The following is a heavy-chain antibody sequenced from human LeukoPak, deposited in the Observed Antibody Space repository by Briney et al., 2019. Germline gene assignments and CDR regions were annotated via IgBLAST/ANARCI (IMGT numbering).Heavy chain of an antibody. V-gene: IGHV4-4*02. D-gene: IGHD3-22*01. Sequence: SETLSLTCAVSGGSISSSNWWSWVRQPPGKGLEWIGEIYHSGSTNYNPSLKSRVTISVDKSKNQFSLNVSSVTAADTAVYYCASRPYYYDSSGYSPTKNFDYWGQGTLVTVSS. CDR2: IYHSGST. CDR3: ASRPYYYDSSGYSPTKNFDY. CDR1: GGSISSSNW. J-gene: IGHJ4*02.